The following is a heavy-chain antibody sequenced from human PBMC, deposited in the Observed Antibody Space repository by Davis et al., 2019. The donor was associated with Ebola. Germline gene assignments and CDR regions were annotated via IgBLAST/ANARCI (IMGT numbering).Heavy chain of an antibody. D-gene: IGHD3-10*02. CDR1: PLSISSYY. J-gene: IGHJ4*02. V-gene: IGHV4-59*08. Sequence: MPSQTLSLTCTVSPLSISSYYSRCIRHPPGKGLEWFGYIYYIGSTNYNPSLKSRVTISVDTSENQFSLKLSSVTAADTAMYYCARRSSAYYYVNYWGRGTLVTVSS. CDR2: IYYIGST. CDR3: ARRSSAYYYVNY.